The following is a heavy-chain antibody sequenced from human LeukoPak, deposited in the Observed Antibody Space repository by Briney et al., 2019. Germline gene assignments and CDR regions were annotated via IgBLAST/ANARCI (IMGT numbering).Heavy chain of an antibody. V-gene: IGHV3-23*01. CDR2: ISGSGGST. CDR3: AKGDSAGTEVDY. D-gene: IGHD6-13*01. J-gene: IGHJ4*02. CDR1: GSTFSSYA. Sequence: GGSLRLSCAASGSTFSSYAMSWVRQAPGKGLEWVSAISGSGGSTYYADSVKGRFTISRDNSKNTLYLQMNSLRTEDTAVYYCAKGDSAGTEVDYWGQGTLVTVSS.